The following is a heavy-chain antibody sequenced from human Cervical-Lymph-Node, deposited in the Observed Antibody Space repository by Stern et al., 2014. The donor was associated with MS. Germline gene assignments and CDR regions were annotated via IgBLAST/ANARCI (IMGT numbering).Heavy chain of an antibody. Sequence: EVQLVQSGAEVKKPGESLKISCKASGYMFASHWIGWVRQMPGKGLEWMGIIDPGDSNTIYSPSSHGQVTISVDKSTSTAYLQWSSLKASDTAMYYCARVNGGNSDWFDPWGQGTLVTVSS. CDR3: ARVNGGNSDWFDP. D-gene: IGHD4-23*01. CDR2: IDPGDSNT. V-gene: IGHV5-51*01. CDR1: GYMFASHW. J-gene: IGHJ5*02.